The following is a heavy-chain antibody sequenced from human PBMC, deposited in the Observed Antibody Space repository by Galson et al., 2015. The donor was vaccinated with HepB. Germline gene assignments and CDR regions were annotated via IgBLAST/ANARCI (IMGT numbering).Heavy chain of an antibody. CDR3: AREVYYYYGMDV. CDR1: GFTFSSYA. CDR2: ISYDGSNK. Sequence: SLRLSCAASGFTFSSYAMHWVRQAPGKGLEWVAVISYDGSNKYYADSVKGRFTISRDNSKNTLYLQMNSLRAEDTAVYYCAREVYYYYGMDVWGQGTTVTVSS. V-gene: IGHV3-30*04. J-gene: IGHJ6*02.